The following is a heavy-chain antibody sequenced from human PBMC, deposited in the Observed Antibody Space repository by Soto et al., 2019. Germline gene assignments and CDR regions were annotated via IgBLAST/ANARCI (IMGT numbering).Heavy chain of an antibody. Sequence: QVQLVQSGAEVKKPGSSVKVSCKASGGTFSIYTISWVRQAPGQGLECMGGSANSDQKLQGRLTVTADESTSTVYLELSSLTSEDTAVCYCAREGRPDIASFDPWGQRPLVSVSS. J-gene: IGHJ5*02. CDR2: SA. CDR1: GGTFSIYT. V-gene: IGHV1-69*01. D-gene: IGHD2-15*01. CDR3: AREGRPDIASFDP.